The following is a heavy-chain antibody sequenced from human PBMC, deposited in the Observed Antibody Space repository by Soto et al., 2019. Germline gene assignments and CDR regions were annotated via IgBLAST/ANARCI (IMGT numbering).Heavy chain of an antibody. CDR3: AKDSNKYSSSLRGRYFDY. Sequence: EVQLLESGGGLVQRGGSLRLSCAASGFPFSSYVMSWVRQAPGKGLGWVSGISGGGSKTFYADSVKGRFTISRDNSKNTLLLQMNSLGAEDTAVYYCAKDSNKYSSSLRGRYFDYWGQGIGVTVSS. V-gene: IGHV3-23*01. D-gene: IGHD4-4*01. CDR1: GFPFSSYV. J-gene: IGHJ4*02. CDR2: ISGGGSKT.